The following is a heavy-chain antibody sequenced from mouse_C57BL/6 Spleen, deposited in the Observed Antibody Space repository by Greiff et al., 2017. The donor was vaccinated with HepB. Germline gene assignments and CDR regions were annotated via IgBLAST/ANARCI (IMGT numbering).Heavy chain of an antibody. CDR1: GYTFTDYY. Sequence: EVQLQQSGPELVKPGASVKISCKASGYTFTDYYMNWVKQSHGKSLEWIGDINPNNGGTSYNQKFKGKATLTVDKSSSTAYMELRSLTSEDSAVYYCASRIYYDYDGAMDYWGQGTSVTVSS. V-gene: IGHV1-26*01. J-gene: IGHJ4*01. CDR3: ASRIYYDYDGAMDY. D-gene: IGHD2-4*01. CDR2: INPNNGGT.